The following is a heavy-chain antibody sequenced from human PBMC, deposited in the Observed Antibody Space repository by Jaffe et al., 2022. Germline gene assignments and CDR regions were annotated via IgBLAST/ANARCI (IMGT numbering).Heavy chain of an antibody. CDR3: ARLESLYYYGSGSYIDY. CDR2: IYYSGST. D-gene: IGHD3-10*01. J-gene: IGHJ4*02. Sequence: QLQLQESGPGLVKPSETLSLTCTVSGGSISSSSYYWGWIRQPPGKGLEWIGSIYYSGSTYYNPSLKSRVTISVDTSKNQFSLKLSSVTAADTAVYYCARLESLYYYGSGSYIDYWGQGTLVTVSS. CDR1: GGSISSSSYY. V-gene: IGHV4-39*01.